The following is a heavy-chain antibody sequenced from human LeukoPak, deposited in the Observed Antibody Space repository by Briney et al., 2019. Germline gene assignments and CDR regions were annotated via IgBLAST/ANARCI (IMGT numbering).Heavy chain of an antibody. Sequence: GGSLRLSCAASGFTFSNAWMSWVRQAPGKGLEWVGRIKSKTDGGTTDCAAPVKGRFTISRDDSKNTLYLQTSSLQTEDTAVYYCLRGYDLSFDYWGQGTLVTVSS. V-gene: IGHV3-15*01. D-gene: IGHD5-12*01. CDR3: LRGYDLSFDY. J-gene: IGHJ4*02. CDR2: IKSKTDGGTT. CDR1: GFTFSNAW.